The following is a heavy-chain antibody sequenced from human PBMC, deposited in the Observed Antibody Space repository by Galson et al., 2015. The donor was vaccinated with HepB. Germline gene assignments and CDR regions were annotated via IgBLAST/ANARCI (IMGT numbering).Heavy chain of an antibody. CDR3: ARGQEWELGAFDI. CDR1: GFTFSTYW. D-gene: IGHD1-26*01. V-gene: IGHV3-74*01. J-gene: IGHJ3*02. CDR2: INSDGSYT. Sequence: SLRLSCAASGFTFSTYWMHWVRQAPGKGLVWVSRINSDGSYTYYADSVKGRFTISRDNAKNTLYLQTNSLRAEDTAVYYCARGQEWELGAFDIWGQGTMVTVSS.